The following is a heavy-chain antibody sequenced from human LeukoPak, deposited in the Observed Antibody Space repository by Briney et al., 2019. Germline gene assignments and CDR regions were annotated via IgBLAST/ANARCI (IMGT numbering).Heavy chain of an antibody. V-gene: IGHV4-59*01. Sequence: PSETLSLTCTVSGGSISSYYWSWIRQPPGKGLEWIGYIYYSGSTNYNPSLKSRVTISVDTSKNQFSLKLSSVTAADTAVYYYARVGGVVPAAWAYYYYYMDVWGKGTTVTVSS. CDR1: GGSISSYY. CDR2: IYYSGST. J-gene: IGHJ6*03. D-gene: IGHD2-2*01. CDR3: ARVGGVVPAAWAYYYYYMDV.